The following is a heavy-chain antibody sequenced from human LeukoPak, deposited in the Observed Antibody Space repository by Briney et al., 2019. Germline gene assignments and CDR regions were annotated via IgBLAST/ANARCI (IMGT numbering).Heavy chain of an antibody. CDR2: TYHSGST. V-gene: IGHV4-38-2*02. D-gene: IGHD4-23*01. CDR1: GYSINSGYH. Sequence: SEALSLTCTVSGYSINSGYHWGWIRLPPGKGLEWIGTTYHSGSTYYNPSLNSRVTISVDTSKNQFSLKVSSVTAADTAVYYCVCQTTVVTPKEFDYWGQGTQVTVSS. J-gene: IGHJ4*02. CDR3: VCQTTVVTPKEFDY.